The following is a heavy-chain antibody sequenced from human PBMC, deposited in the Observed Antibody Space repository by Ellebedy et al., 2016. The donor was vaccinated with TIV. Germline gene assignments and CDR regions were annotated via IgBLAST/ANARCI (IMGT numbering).Heavy chain of an antibody. D-gene: IGHD3-3*02. CDR2: INGDGTST. J-gene: IGHJ4*02. CDR3: AGDPERKSFSFFEY. CDR1: GFTFSGYW. V-gene: IGHV3-74*01. Sequence: PGGSLRLSCAASGFTFSGYWMHWVRQAPGKGLVWVSRINGDGTSTAYADSLTGRFTISRDNAKNTLSLQMNSLRAEDTAVYYCAGDPERKSFSFFEYWGQGILVTVSS.